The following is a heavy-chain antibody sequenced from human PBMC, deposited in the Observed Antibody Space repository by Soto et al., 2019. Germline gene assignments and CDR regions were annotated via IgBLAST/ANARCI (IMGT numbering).Heavy chain of an antibody. D-gene: IGHD2-2*01. CDR2: TWYDGSNK. J-gene: IGHJ6*02. CDR3: AKDASKYQLLPPFYYYYGMDV. V-gene: IGHV3-30*02. CDR1: GFTFSSFG. Sequence: GGSLRLSCAASGFTFSSFGMHWVRQAPGKGLEWVAVTWYDGSNKYYADSVKGRFTIYRDNSKNTLYLQMNSLRAEDTAVYYCAKDASKYQLLPPFYYYYGMDVWGQGTTVTVSS.